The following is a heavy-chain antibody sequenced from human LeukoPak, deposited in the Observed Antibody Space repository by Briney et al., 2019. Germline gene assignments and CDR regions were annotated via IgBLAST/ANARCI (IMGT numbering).Heavy chain of an antibody. CDR3: ARGIAAAGTWFDP. CDR2: LSSSSSYI. Sequence: GGSLRLSCAASGFTFSSYSMNCVRQAPGKGLEWVSSLSSSSSYIYYADSVKGRFTISRDNAKNSLYLQMNSLRAEDTAVYYCARGIAAAGTWFDPWGQGTLVTVSS. J-gene: IGHJ5*02. V-gene: IGHV3-21*01. CDR1: GFTFSSYS. D-gene: IGHD6-13*01.